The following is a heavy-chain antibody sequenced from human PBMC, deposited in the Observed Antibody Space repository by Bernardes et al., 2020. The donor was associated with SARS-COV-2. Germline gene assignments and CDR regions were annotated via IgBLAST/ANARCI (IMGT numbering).Heavy chain of an antibody. V-gene: IGHV3-48*04. D-gene: IGHD3-3*01. CDR3: ARDYDFWSGYYRPNYYYYYMDV. Sequence: GGSLRLSCAASGFTFSSYSMNWVRQAPGKGLEWVSYISSSSSTIYYADSVKGRFTISRDNAKNSLYLQMNSLRAEDTAVYYCARDYDFWSGYYRPNYYYYYMDVWGKGTTVTVSS. CDR1: GFTFSSYS. CDR2: ISSSSSTI. J-gene: IGHJ6*03.